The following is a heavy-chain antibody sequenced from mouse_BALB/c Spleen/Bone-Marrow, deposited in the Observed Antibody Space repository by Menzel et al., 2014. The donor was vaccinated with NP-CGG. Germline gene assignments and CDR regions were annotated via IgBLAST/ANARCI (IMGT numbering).Heavy chain of an antibody. CDR1: GFTFSNFG. J-gene: IGHJ4*01. D-gene: IGHD2-4*01. CDR2: ISGGSSSI. V-gene: IGHV5-17*02. Sequence: VQLQQSGGGLVQPGGSRKLSCAASGFTFSNFGMHWVHQAPEKGLEWVAYISGGSSSIYYGGTVKGRFTISRDNPKNTLFLQMTSLRSEDTAMYFCSRGEDYDGYAMDYWGQGTSITVSS. CDR3: SRGEDYDGYAMDY.